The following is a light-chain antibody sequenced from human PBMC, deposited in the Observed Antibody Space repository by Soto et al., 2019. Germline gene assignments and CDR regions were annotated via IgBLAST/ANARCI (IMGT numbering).Light chain of an antibody. CDR2: AAS. Sequence: DIQMTQSPSSLSASVGDRVTITCRASQSISSYFNWYQQKPGKAPKLLIYAASSLQSGVPSRFSDSGSGTDFTLTISSLQPEDFTTYYCQHSYSTPFTFGPGNKVDIK. J-gene: IGKJ3*01. V-gene: IGKV1-39*01. CDR1: QSISSY. CDR3: QHSYSTPFT.